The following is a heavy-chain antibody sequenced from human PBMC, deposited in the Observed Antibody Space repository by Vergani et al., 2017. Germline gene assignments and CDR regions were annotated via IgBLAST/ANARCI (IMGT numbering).Heavy chain of an antibody. Sequence: QAQLQQWGAGLLKPSQTLSLSCTVSGGSVRTSIGYYWTWIRQPAGKTLEWIGEIFSSGTTNYNPSFKNRVTMSVDTSKNQFSLKLNSVTAADTAVYYCARGSRAEGGSGPDKWGQGTLVTVSS. D-gene: IGHD6-13*01. CDR1: GGSVRTSIGYY. CDR2: IFSSGTT. V-gene: IGHV4-61*02. CDR3: ARGSRAEGGSGPDK. J-gene: IGHJ4*02.